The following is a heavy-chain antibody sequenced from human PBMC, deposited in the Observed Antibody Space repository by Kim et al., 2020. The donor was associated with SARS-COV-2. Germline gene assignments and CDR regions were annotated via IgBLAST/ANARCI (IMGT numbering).Heavy chain of an antibody. CDR3: ANAWIPDY. Sequence: DGGNKHSADSVKGRFTIARDNAKNTLYLQMNSLSAEDTAVYYCANAWIPDYWGQGTLVTVSS. J-gene: IGHJ4*02. D-gene: IGHD5-18*01. V-gene: IGHV3-30*02. CDR2: DGGNK.